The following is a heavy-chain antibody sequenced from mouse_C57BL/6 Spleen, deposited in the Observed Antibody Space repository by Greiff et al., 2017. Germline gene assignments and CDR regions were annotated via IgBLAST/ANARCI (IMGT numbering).Heavy chain of an antibody. Sequence: QVQLKQPGAELVKPGASVKMSCKASGYTFTSYWITWVKQRPGQGLEWIGDIYPGSGSTNYNEKFKSKATLTVDTSSSTAYMQLSSLTSEDSAVYYCARRYDYDGHFDYWGQGTTLTVSS. CDR2: IYPGSGST. CDR3: ARRYDYDGHFDY. D-gene: IGHD2-4*01. J-gene: IGHJ2*01. V-gene: IGHV1-55*01. CDR1: GYTFTSYW.